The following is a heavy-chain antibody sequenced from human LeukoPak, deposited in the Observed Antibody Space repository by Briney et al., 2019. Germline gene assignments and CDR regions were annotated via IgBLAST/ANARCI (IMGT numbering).Heavy chain of an antibody. Sequence: GGSLRLSCAASGFTFSSYSMNWVRQAPGKGLEWVSSISSSSSYIYYADSEKGRFTISRDNAKNSLYLQMNSLRAEDTAVYYCARLAIAAADILYNWFDPWGQGTLVTVPS. CDR1: GFTFSSYS. J-gene: IGHJ5*02. CDR3: ARLAIAAADILYNWFDP. V-gene: IGHV3-21*01. CDR2: ISSSSSYI. D-gene: IGHD6-13*01.